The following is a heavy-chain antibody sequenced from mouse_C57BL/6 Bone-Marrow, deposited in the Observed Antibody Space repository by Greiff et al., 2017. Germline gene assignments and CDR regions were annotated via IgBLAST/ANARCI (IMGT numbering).Heavy chain of an antibody. CDR1: GYTFTDYY. CDR2: IFPGSGST. V-gene: IGHV1-75*01. Sequence: QVQLQQSGPELVKPGASVKISCKASGYTFTDYYINWVKQRPGQGLEWIGWIFPGSGSTYYNEKFKGKATLTVDKSSSTAYMLLSSLTSEDSAVYFCARRDYSNYVGNYFDYWGQGTTLTVSS. CDR3: ARRDYSNYVGNYFDY. J-gene: IGHJ2*01. D-gene: IGHD2-5*01.